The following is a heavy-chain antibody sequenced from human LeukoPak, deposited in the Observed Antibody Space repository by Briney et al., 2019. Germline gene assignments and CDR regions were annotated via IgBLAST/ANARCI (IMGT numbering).Heavy chain of an antibody. CDR3: AKTTTGDSSGRYPGWPVDY. CDR2: ISGSGGGT. CDR1: GFTFGSYA. J-gene: IGHJ4*02. Sequence: GGSLRLSCAASGFTFGSYAVSWVRQAPGKGLEWVSGISGSGGGTYYADSVKGRFTISRDNSKNTVHLQMNSLSTEDTAVYHCAKTTTGDSSGRYPGWPVDYWGQGTLVTVSS. V-gene: IGHV3-23*01. D-gene: IGHD6-19*01.